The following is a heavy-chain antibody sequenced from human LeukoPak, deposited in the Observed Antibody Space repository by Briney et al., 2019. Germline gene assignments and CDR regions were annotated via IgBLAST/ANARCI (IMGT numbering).Heavy chain of an antibody. D-gene: IGHD3-3*01. J-gene: IGHJ5*02. V-gene: IGHV4-59*01. Sequence: SETLSLTCTVSGGSISSYSWSWIRQPPGKGQEWIGYIYYSGSTNYNPSLKSRVTISVDTSKNQFSLKLSSVTAADTDVYYCASGYDFWSGYNWFDPWGQGTLVTVSS. CDR1: GGSISSYS. CDR3: ASGYDFWSGYNWFDP. CDR2: IYYSGST.